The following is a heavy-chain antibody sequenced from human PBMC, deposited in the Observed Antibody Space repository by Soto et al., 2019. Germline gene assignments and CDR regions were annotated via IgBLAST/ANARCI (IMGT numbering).Heavy chain of an antibody. CDR2: VKTDGST. Sequence: EVQLVESGGGLVQPGGSLRLSCAASGFTCSSYWMHWVRQAPGKGLVWVSRVKTDGSTFYADSVRGRFTISRDNAKNTLYLQMNSLRDEDTAVYYCSRGIRNYYGTDVWGQGTTVSVS. J-gene: IGHJ6*02. CDR1: GFTCSSYW. V-gene: IGHV3-74*01. D-gene: IGHD5-18*01. CDR3: SRGIRNYYGTDV.